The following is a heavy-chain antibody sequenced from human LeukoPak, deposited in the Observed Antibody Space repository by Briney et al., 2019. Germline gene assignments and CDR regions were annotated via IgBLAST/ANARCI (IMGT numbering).Heavy chain of an antibody. Sequence: GGSLRLSCAASGFTFSSYSMNWVRQAPGKGLEWVSFISTSSSYIYYADSVKGRFTISRDNAKNSLYLQMNSLRAEDTAVYYCARGNLAHLFGYWGQGTLVTVSS. CDR3: ARGNLAHLFGY. V-gene: IGHV3-21*01. CDR1: GFTFSSYS. D-gene: IGHD2-21*01. J-gene: IGHJ4*02. CDR2: ISTSSSYI.